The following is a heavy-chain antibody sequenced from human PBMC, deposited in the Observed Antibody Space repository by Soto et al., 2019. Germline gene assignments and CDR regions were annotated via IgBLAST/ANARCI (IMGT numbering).Heavy chain of an antibody. CDR1: GGSFSGYY. D-gene: IGHD3-22*01. Sequence: SETLSLTCAVYGGSFSGYYWSWIRQPPGKGLEWIGEINHSGSTNYNPSLKSRVTISVDTSKNQFSLKLSSVTAADTAVYYCARERRCDSSGYYSRPIDYWGQGTLVTVSS. CDR2: INHSGST. V-gene: IGHV4-34*01. CDR3: ARERRCDSSGYYSRPIDY. J-gene: IGHJ4*02.